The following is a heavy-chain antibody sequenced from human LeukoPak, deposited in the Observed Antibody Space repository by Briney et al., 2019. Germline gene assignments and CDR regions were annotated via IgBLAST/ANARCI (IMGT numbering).Heavy chain of an antibody. CDR2: IKSKSDGGTT. Sequence: GSLGLSCGASGFKVRDVWMSWVRQAPERGLEWLGRIKSKSDGGTTDYVAPVKGRFTISRDDSKNTVSLQMNSLKTEDTAVYYCTTDPRHWGQGTLVTVSS. J-gene: IGHJ4*02. CDR1: GFKVRDVW. V-gene: IGHV3-15*01. CDR3: TTDPRH.